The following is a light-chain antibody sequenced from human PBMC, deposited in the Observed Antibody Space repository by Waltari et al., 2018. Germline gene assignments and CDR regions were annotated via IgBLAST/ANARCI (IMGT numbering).Light chain of an antibody. V-gene: IGKV2-30*02. CDR1: QSLVHSDGNTY. J-gene: IGKJ1*01. Sequence: DVVMTQSPLSLPVTLGQPASISCRSSQSLVHSDGNTYLNWFQQRPGQSPRRLIYKVSNRDSGVPDRFSGSGSGTEFTLKISMVEAEDVGVYYCMQGTHWPRTFGQGTKVEIK. CDR3: MQGTHWPRT. CDR2: KVS.